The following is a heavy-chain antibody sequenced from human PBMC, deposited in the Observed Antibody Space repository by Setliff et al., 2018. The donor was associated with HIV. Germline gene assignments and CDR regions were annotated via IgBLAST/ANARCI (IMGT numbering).Heavy chain of an antibody. Sequence: SETLSLTCTVSGASISSYYWSWIRQPPGKGLEWIGFIHYTGNTNYNPSLKSRVTMSTDTSKNQLSLKVSSVTAADTAVYYCARERSLITNRRYFDSWGQGTQVTVSS. CDR2: IHYTGNT. CDR3: ARERSLITNRRYFDS. J-gene: IGHJ4*02. CDR1: GASISSYY. D-gene: IGHD3-16*01. V-gene: IGHV4-59*12.